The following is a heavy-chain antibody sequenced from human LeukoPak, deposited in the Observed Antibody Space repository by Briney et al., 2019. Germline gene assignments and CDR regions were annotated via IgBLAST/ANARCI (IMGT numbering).Heavy chain of an antibody. CDR1: GFTFSSYA. D-gene: IGHD6-19*01. CDR3: VREPSISGWAFDY. Sequence: GGSLRLSCAASGFTFSSYAMHWVRQAPGKGLEWVAMIWYNGKNKHYAGSVKGRFTISRDNSKNTLDLQMNSLRADDTAVYYCVREPSISGWAFDYWGQGTLVTVSS. J-gene: IGHJ4*02. V-gene: IGHV3-33*01. CDR2: IWYNGKNK.